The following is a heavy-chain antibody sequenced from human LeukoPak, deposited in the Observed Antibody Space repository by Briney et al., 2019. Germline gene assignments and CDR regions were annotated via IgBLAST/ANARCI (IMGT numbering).Heavy chain of an antibody. J-gene: IGHJ4*02. Sequence: HSGGSLRLSCAASGFTFSSYSMNWVRQAPGKGLEWVSYISSSSSTIYYADSVKGRFTISRDNAKNSLYLQMNSLRAEDTAVYYCARGYDILTGYYGHFDYWGQGTLVTVSS. CDR1: GFTFSSYS. CDR2: ISSSSSTI. CDR3: ARGYDILTGYYGHFDY. V-gene: IGHV3-48*01. D-gene: IGHD3-9*01.